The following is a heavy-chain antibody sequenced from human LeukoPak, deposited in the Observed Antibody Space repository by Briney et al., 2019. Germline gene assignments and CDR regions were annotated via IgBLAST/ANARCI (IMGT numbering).Heavy chain of an antibody. CDR3: ATYKYSVWGSYRSDY. J-gene: IGHJ4*02. CDR1: GFTVSSNY. Sequence: GGSLRLSCAASGFTVSSNYMSWVRQAPGKGLEWVSVIYSGGSTYYADSVKGRFTISRDNSKNTLYLQMNSLRAEDTAVYYCATYKYSVWGSYRSDYWGQGTLVTVSS. V-gene: IGHV3-53*01. CDR2: IYSGGST. D-gene: IGHD3-16*02.